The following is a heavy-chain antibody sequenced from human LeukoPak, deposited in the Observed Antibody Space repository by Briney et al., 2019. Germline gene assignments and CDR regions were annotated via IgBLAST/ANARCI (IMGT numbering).Heavy chain of an antibody. V-gene: IGHV4-59*08. CDR2: IHYSGST. D-gene: IGHD3-16*01. J-gene: IGHJ4*02. CDR1: GDSISTYY. CDR3: ARRAINSVMFDY. Sequence: SETLSLTCTVSGDSISTYYWSWIRQPPGKGLEWIGYIHYSGSTNYNPSLRSRVTISVDTSKNQFSLKLSSATAADTAVYFCARRAINSVMFDYWGQRTLVTVSS.